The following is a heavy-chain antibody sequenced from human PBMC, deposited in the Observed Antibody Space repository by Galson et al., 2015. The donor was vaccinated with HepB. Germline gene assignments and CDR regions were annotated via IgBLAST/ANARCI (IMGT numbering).Heavy chain of an antibody. V-gene: IGHV4-59*01. D-gene: IGHD3-3*01. CDR2: IYYSGST. CDR3: ARDGQGKDFWSGPTGYYYYVMDV. CDR1: GGSISGYY. J-gene: IGHJ6*02. Sequence: ETLSLTCTVSGGSISGYYWSWIRRPPGKGLEWIGYIYYSGSTNYNPSLKSRVTISVDTSKDQFSLKLSSVTAADTAVYYCARDGQGKDFWSGPTGYYYYVMDVWGQGTTVTVSS.